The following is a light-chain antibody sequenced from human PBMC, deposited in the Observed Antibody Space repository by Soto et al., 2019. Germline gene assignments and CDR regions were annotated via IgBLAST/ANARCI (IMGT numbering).Light chain of an antibody. J-gene: IGKJ1*01. Sequence: DIQMTQSPSTLSASVGDRLTITWRASQSISSWLAWYQQKPGKAPKLLIYDASSLESGVPSRLSGGGSGTEFTLTIRSLQPDDFATYYCQQYNSYSTFGQGTKVDIK. CDR1: QSISSW. V-gene: IGKV1-5*01. CDR3: QQYNSYST. CDR2: DAS.